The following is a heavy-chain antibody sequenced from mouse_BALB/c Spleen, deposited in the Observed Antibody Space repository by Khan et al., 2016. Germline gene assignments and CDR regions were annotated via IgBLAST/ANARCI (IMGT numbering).Heavy chain of an antibody. CDR3: ARGVRVFDY. CDR1: GFNIKDTY. D-gene: IGHD1-1*01. CDR2: IDPANGNT. Sequence: VQLQQSGAELVKPGASVKLSCTASGFNIKDTYTHWLKQRPEQGLEWIGRIDPANGNTKYDPKFQRKATITADTSSNTAYLQLSSLTSEDTAVYYCARGVRVFDYWGRRTTITVSS. J-gene: IGHJ2*01. V-gene: IGHV14-3*02.